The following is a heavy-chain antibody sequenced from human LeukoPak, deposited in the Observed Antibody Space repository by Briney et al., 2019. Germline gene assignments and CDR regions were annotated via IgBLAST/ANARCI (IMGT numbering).Heavy chain of an antibody. Sequence: GGSLRLSCAASGFTFSSYSMNWVRQAPGKGLEWVSSIGSSSSYIYYADSVKGRFTISRDNAKNSLYLQMNSLRAEDTAVYYCARIAAAGGYYYYMDVWGKGTTVTVSS. CDR2: IGSSSSYI. CDR3: ARIAAAGGYYYYMDV. V-gene: IGHV3-21*01. D-gene: IGHD6-13*01. J-gene: IGHJ6*03. CDR1: GFTFSSYS.